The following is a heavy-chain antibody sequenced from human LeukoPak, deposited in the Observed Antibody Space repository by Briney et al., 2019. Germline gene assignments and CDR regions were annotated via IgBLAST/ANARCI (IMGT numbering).Heavy chain of an antibody. V-gene: IGHV3-23*01. CDR3: AKEGRKTGNTYGYEFDS. Sequence: GGSLRLSCAASGFTFSNYWMSWVRQAPGKGLEWVSAVSSSGGSTNYADYVKGQFTISRDNSKNTVYLHMNNLRAEDTAVYYCAKEGRKTGNTYGYEFDSWGQGTLVTVSS. CDR2: VSSSGGST. J-gene: IGHJ4*02. D-gene: IGHD5-18*01. CDR1: GFTFSNYW.